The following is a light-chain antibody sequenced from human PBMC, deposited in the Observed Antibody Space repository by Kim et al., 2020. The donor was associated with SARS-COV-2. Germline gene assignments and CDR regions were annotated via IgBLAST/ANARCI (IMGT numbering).Light chain of an antibody. CDR1: SLKNYH. Sequence: AQGQTVRIKCQGDSLKNYHATWYQQKPGQAPVLVMYGKNNRPSGIPDRFSGSTSGNTASLTITGAQAEDEADYYCNSRDSSGNHLVFGGGTQLTVL. J-gene: IGLJ2*01. CDR3: NSRDSSGNHLV. V-gene: IGLV3-19*01. CDR2: GKN.